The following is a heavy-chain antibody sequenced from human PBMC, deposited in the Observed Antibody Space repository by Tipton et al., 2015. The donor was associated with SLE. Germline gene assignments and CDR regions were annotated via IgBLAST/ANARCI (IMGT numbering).Heavy chain of an antibody. V-gene: IGHV4-59*12. CDR1: DESISDYF. J-gene: IGHJ2*01. CDR2: IYYSGST. CDR3: ARTAGRSVKLWYFDL. D-gene: IGHD5-18*01. Sequence: TLSLTCSVSDESISDYFWSWIRQPPGKGLEWIGYIYYSGSTKYNPSLKSRVTISIDTSKNQFSLKLSSVTDVDTAVYYCARTAGRSVKLWYFDLWGRGTLVTVSS.